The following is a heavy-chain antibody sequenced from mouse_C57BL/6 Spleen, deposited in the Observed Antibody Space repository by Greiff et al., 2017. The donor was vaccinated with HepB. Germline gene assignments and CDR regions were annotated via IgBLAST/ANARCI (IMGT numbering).Heavy chain of an antibody. V-gene: IGHV1-82*01. J-gene: IGHJ4*01. Sequence: LQESGPELVKPGASVKISCKASGYAFSSSWMNWVKQRPGKGLEWIGRIYPGDGDTNYNGKFKGKATLTADKSSSTAYMQLSSLTSEDSAVYFCARDSSEYAMDYWGQRTSVTVSS. CDR1: GYAFSSSW. CDR2: IYPGDGDT. D-gene: IGHD3-2*02. CDR3: ARDSSEYAMDY.